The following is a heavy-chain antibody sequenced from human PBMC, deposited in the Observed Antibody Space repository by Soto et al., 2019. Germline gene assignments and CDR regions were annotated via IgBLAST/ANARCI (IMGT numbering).Heavy chain of an antibody. V-gene: IGHV3-23*01. Sequence: GGSLRLSCSASGFTFSSYVMSWVRQAPGKGLEWVSAISGNGDRTYFGDSVKGRFTVSRDNSKNTLYLQMNSLRAEDTAIYYCAKEYTQLLAHFDYWGQGTLATVSS. D-gene: IGHD1-1*01. J-gene: IGHJ4*02. CDR3: AKEYTQLLAHFDY. CDR1: GFTFSSYV. CDR2: ISGNGDRT.